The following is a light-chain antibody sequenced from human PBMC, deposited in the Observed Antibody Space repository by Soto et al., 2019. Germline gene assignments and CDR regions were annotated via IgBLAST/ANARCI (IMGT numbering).Light chain of an antibody. CDR1: QSVLSSSNNKNY. CDR2: WAS. J-gene: IGKJ2*01. V-gene: IGKV4-1*01. CDR3: QQYYSSPPT. Sequence: DIVMTQSPDSLAVSLGERVTINCKSSQSVLSSSNNKNYLAWYQQRPRQPPKLLIYWASTRESGVPDRFSGSGSGTDFTLTISSLQAEDVAVYYCQQYYSSPPTFGQGTKLEIK.